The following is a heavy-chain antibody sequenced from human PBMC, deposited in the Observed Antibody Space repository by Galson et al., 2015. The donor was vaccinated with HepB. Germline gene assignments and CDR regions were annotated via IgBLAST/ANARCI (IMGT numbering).Heavy chain of an antibody. Sequence: SLRLSCAASGFTFSSYSMNWVRQAPGEGLEWVSSIRGSGSSYIYYADSVKGRFTISRDNAKDTLYLQMNSLRAEDTAVYYCAKDRIAAPSYYYYGMDVWGQGTTVTVSS. D-gene: IGHD6-6*01. CDR3: AKDRIAAPSYYYYGMDV. J-gene: IGHJ6*02. V-gene: IGHV3-21*01. CDR2: IRGSGSSYI. CDR1: GFTFSSYS.